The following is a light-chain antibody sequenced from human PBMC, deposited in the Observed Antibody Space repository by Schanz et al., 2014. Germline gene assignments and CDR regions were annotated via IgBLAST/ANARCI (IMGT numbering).Light chain of an antibody. J-gene: IGLJ2*01. V-gene: IGLV2-14*01. CDR3: SSYTSSSTLG. CDR1: SSDIGSSLY. CDR2: EVS. Sequence: QSALTQPASVSGSPGQSITISCSGTSSDIGSSLYVSWYQQHPGKAPKLMIYEVSKRPSGVPDRFSGSKSGNTASLTISGLQAEDEADYYCSSYTSSSTLGFGGGTKLTVL.